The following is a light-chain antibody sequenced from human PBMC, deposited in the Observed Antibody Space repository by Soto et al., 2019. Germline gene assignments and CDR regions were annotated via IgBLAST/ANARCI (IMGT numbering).Light chain of an antibody. CDR2: EVT. J-gene: IGLJ1*01. V-gene: IGLV2-14*01. Sequence: QSVLTQPASVSGSPGQSITISCTATSSDVGSFNYVSWYQHHPGKAPKLMIYEVTSRPSGVSNRFSGSKSVNTASLTISGLHAEDEADYYCVSYATSSTLYVFGSGTKLTVL. CDR1: SSDVGSFNY. CDR3: VSYATSSTLYV.